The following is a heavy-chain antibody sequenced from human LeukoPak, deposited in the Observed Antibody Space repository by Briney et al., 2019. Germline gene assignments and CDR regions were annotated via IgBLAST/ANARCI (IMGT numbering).Heavy chain of an antibody. CDR3: ARDFFPVVDSTWYEIGY. J-gene: IGHJ4*02. D-gene: IGHD2-21*01. V-gene: IGHV3-23*01. CDR1: GFTFSSYA. CDR2: ISGSGGST. Sequence: GGSLRLSCAASGFTFSSYAMSWVRQAPGKGLEWVSAISGSGGSTYYADSVRGRFTISRDNSRNTLYLQMDSLRSEDTAVYYCARDFFPVVDSTWYEIGYWGQGTLVTVSS.